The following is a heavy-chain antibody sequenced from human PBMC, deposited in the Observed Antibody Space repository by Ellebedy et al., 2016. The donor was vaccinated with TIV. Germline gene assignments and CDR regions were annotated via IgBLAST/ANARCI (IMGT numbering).Heavy chain of an antibody. V-gene: IGHV1-69*04. CDR3: ERDRDYGTFDY. D-gene: IGHD4-17*01. CDR2: IIPILGIA. Sequence: AASVKVSCKASGGTFSSYAISWVRQAPGQGLEWMGRIIPILGIANYAQKFQGRVTITRDTSASTAYMELSSLRSEDTAVYYCERDRDYGTFDYWGQGTLVTVSS. CDR1: GGTFSSYA. J-gene: IGHJ4*02.